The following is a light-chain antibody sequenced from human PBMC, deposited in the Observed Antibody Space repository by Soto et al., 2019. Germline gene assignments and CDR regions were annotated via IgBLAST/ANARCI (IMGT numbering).Light chain of an antibody. CDR1: QSVSTN. V-gene: IGKV3-15*01. J-gene: IGKJ4*01. Sequence: IVMAQSPSILSVSPGERATLSCRASQSVSTNLAWYQQTPGRPPRLLIYGASTRAPGVPARFSGTGSGTEFTLTIGSLQSEDSAVYFCQQYNIWPLTFGGGTKVDIK. CDR3: QQYNIWPLT. CDR2: GAS.